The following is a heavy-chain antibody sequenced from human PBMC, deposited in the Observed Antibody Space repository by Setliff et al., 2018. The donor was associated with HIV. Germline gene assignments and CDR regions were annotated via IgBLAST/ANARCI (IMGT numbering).Heavy chain of an antibody. D-gene: IGHD6-13*01. CDR1: GFMFGDYA. V-gene: IGHV3-49*04. J-gene: IGHJ6*03. CDR2: IRDKAYGGTT. CDR3: TRDDSSSWLHYYYFYMDV. Sequence: SGFMFGDYAMSWVRQAPGKGLEWVGFIRDKAYGGTTEYAASVKGRFTISRDDSKSIAYLLMNGLKTEDTAVYYCTRDDSSSWLHYYYFYMDVWGTGTTVTVSS.